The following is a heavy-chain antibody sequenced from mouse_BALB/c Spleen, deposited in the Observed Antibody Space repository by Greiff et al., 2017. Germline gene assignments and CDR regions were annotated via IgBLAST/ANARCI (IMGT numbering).Heavy chain of an antibody. CDR1: GYTFTDYN. J-gene: IGHJ3*01. V-gene: IGHV1-18*01. D-gene: IGHD1-1*01. CDR2: INPNNGGT. Sequence: VQLKQSGPELVKPGASVKIPCKASGYTFTDYNMDWVKQSHGKSLEWIGDINPNNGGTIYNQKFKGKATLTVDKSSSTAYMELRSLTSEDTAVYYCARGASYYYGSPYWGQGTLVTVSA. CDR3: ARGASYYYGSPY.